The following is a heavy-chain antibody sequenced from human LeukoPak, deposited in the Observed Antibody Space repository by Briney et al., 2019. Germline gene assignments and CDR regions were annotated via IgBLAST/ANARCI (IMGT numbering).Heavy chain of an antibody. CDR2: VYPGDSDT. Sequence: GESLKISCKGSGYSFASYWIGWVRQMPGKGLEWMGVVYPGDSDTRYSPSFQGQVTISADKSISTAYLQWSSLKASDTAMYYCARGHLYDYSSTSYYFDYWGQGTLVTVSS. CDR3: ARGHLYDYSSTSYYFDY. J-gene: IGHJ4*02. D-gene: IGHD6-13*01. V-gene: IGHV5-51*01. CDR1: GYSFASYW.